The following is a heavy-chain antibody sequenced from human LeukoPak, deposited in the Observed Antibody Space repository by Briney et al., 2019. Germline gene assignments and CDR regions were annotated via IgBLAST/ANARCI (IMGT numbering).Heavy chain of an antibody. CDR1: GFTFSSYS. D-gene: IGHD1-26*01. Sequence: GGSLRLSCAASGFTFSSYSMNWVRQAPGKGLEWVSSISSSSSYIYYADSVKGRFTISRDNAKNSLYLQMNSLRAEDTAVYYCVKDLMGGSYVSVDWGQGTLVTVSS. CDR2: ISSSSSYI. J-gene: IGHJ4*02. V-gene: IGHV3-21*01. CDR3: VKDLMGGSYVSVD.